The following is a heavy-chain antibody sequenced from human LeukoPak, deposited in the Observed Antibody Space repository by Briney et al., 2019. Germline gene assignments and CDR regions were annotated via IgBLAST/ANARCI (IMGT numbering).Heavy chain of an antibody. CDR2: ISAYNGNT. V-gene: IGHV1-18*01. CDR1: GGTFSSYG. Sequence: ASVKVSCKTSGGTFSSYGISWVRQARGQGLEWMGWISAYNGNTNYAQKLQGRVTMTTDTSTSTAYMELRSLRSDDTAVYYCARGAAAADCPLDYWGQGTLVTVSS. J-gene: IGHJ4*02. D-gene: IGHD6-13*01. CDR3: ARGAAAADCPLDY.